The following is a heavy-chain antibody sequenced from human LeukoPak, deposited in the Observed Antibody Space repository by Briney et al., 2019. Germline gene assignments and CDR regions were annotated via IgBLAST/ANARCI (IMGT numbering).Heavy chain of an antibody. CDR2: IFPGDSDT. Sequence: GESLKISCKGSGYTFTSYWIGWVRQMPGKGLGWMGIIFPGDSDTRYSPSFQGQVTISADKSISTAYLQWSSLKASDTAMYYCARLWGAYCSGGSCYSDYWGEGTLVSVSS. J-gene: IGHJ4*02. D-gene: IGHD2-15*01. CDR3: ARLWGAYCSGGSCYSDY. V-gene: IGHV5-51*01. CDR1: GYTFTSYW.